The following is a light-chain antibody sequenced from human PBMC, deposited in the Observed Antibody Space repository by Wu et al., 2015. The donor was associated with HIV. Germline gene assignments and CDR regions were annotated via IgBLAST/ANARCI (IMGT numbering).Light chain of an antibody. CDR1: QSVSRNY. V-gene: IGKV3-20*01. Sequence: EIVLTQSPGTLSLSPGERATLSCRASQSVSRNYLAWYQQKPGQAPRLLIYAASNRATGIPDRLSGSGSGTDFTPTISKLESEDSAVYYCQQYGSSPQGTFGQGTKLEIK. CDR2: AAS. CDR3: QQYGSSPQGT. J-gene: IGKJ2*01.